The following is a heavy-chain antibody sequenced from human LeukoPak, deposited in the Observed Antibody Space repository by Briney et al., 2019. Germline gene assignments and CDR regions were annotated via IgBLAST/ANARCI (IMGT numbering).Heavy chain of an antibody. Sequence: SETLSLTCTVSGGSISSYYWSWIRQPPGKGLEWIGYIYYSGSTNYNPSLKSRVTISVDTSKNQFSLKLSSVTAADTAVYYCARGRSVGADYYYYMDVWGKGTTVTVSS. D-gene: IGHD1-26*01. CDR3: ARGRSVGADYYYYMDV. CDR1: GGSISSYY. J-gene: IGHJ6*03. CDR2: IYYSGST. V-gene: IGHV4-59*12.